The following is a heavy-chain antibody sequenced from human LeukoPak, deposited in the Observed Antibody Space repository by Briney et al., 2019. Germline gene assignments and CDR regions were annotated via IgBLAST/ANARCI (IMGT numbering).Heavy chain of an antibody. CDR1: GFSFSNHA. CDR3: AKDPNSGYDYYDY. Sequence: GGSLRLSCAASGFSFSNHAMAWVRQAPGKGPEWVSEISGRGTKTDYADSVKGRFTISRDNSKDTLYLQMNTLRAEDTAVYYCAKDPNSGYDYYDYWGQGTLVIVPS. D-gene: IGHD5-12*01. V-gene: IGHV3-23*01. J-gene: IGHJ4*02. CDR2: ISGRGTKT.